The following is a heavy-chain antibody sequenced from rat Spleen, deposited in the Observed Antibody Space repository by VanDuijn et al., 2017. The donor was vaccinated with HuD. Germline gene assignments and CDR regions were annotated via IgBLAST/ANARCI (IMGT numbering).Heavy chain of an antibody. CDR3: ARHLRVASGVMDA. J-gene: IGHJ4*01. D-gene: IGHD1-11*01. CDR1: GFSLTSYH. V-gene: IGHV2-72*01. Sequence: QVQLKESGPGLVQPSQTLSLTCTVSGFSLTSYHVSWVRQSPGKSLVWMGTIWAGGGINYNSAVQSRLSISRDTSKNQVFLKMNSLQTDDTGTYYCARHLRVASGVMDAWGQGASVTVSS. CDR2: IWAGGGI.